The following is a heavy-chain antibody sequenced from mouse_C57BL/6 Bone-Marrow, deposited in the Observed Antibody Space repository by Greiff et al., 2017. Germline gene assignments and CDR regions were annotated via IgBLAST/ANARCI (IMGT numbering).Heavy chain of an antibody. V-gene: IGHV1-55*01. Sequence: QVQLQQPGAELVKPGASVKMSCKASGYTFTSYWITWVKQRPGQGLEWIGDIYPTSGRTNYNEKFKSKAILTVDTSANTAYMQLSSLSSEDSAVFYGARSGPLERSFDYWGQGTTLTVSS. CDR1: GYTFTSYW. D-gene: IGHD3-1*01. J-gene: IGHJ2*01. CDR2: IYPTSGRT. CDR3: ARSGPLERSFDY.